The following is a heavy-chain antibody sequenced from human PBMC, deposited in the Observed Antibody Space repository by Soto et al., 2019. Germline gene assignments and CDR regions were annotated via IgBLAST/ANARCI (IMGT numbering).Heavy chain of an antibody. CDR3: ARDHREGTDIGDI. J-gene: IGHJ3*02. Sequence: ASVKVSCKASGYTLTGYYMHWVRQAPGQGLEWMGWINPNSGGTNYAQKFQGRVTMTRDTSISTAYMELSRLRSDDTAVYYCARDHREGTDIGDIWGQGTMVTVSS. D-gene: IGHD1-7*01. V-gene: IGHV1-2*02. CDR1: GYTLTGYY. CDR2: INPNSGGT.